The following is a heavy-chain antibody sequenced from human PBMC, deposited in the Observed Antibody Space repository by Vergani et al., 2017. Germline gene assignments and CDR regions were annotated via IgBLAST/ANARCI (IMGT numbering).Heavy chain of an antibody. CDR3: TTLDYGDFSIHLH. Sequence: EVELVESGGGFVKPGESLRLSCAVSGLNFINAWMSWVRQAPGKGLEWVGRIRSKSDGETTKYAGPVKGRFVISRDDSKNTIYLQMNRLKSEDTAVYYCTTLDYGDFSIHLHWGQGILVTVSS. CDR2: IRSKSDGETT. J-gene: IGHJ4*02. D-gene: IGHD4-17*01. CDR1: GLNFINAW. V-gene: IGHV3-15*01.